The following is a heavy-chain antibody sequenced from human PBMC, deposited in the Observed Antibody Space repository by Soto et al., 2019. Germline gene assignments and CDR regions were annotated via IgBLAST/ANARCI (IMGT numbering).Heavy chain of an antibody. J-gene: IGHJ4*02. Sequence: EVQLVESGGGLVKPGGSLRLSCAASGFTFSSYSMNWVRQAPGKGLEWVSSISSSSSYIYYADSVKGRFTISRDNAKNSLYLQMNSLRAEDTAVYYCARDVAPDIVVVPADSYFDYWGQGTLVTVSS. CDR1: GFTFSSYS. V-gene: IGHV3-21*01. CDR2: ISSSSSYI. D-gene: IGHD2-2*01. CDR3: ARDVAPDIVVVPADSYFDY.